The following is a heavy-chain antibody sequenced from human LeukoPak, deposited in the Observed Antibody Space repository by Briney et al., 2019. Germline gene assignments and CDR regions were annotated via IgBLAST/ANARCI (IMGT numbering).Heavy chain of an antibody. CDR2: IYHSGST. Sequence: SETLSLTCAVSGGSISSGGYSWRWLRQPPGKGLEWFGYIYHSGSTYYNPSLKSRVTISVDRSKNQFSLKLSSVTAADTAVYYCARGSRNIVVVPAVSGGWFDPWGQGTLVTVSS. D-gene: IGHD2-2*01. CDR3: ARGSRNIVVVPAVSGGWFDP. CDR1: GGSISSGGYS. V-gene: IGHV4-30-2*01. J-gene: IGHJ5*02.